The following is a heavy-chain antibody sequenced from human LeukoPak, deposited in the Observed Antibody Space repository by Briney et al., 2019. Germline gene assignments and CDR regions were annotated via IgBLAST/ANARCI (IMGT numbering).Heavy chain of an antibody. CDR3: ASAIVATDQDPPFDF. CDR2: IWSDGSNK. Sequence: PGGSLRLSCAASGFTFSSYGMQWVRQAPGKGREWVAVIWSDGSNKYYADSVKGRFTISRDNSKNTLYLQMNSLRAEDTAVYYCASAIVATDQDPPFDFWGQGTLVTVSS. D-gene: IGHD5-12*01. CDR1: GFTFSSYG. J-gene: IGHJ4*02. V-gene: IGHV3-33*01.